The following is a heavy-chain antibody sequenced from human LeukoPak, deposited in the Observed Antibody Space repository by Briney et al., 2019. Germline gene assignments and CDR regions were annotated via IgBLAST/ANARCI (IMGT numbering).Heavy chain of an antibody. CDR1: GGSISSSSYY. Sequence: SETLSLTCTVSGGSISSSSYYWGWIRQPPGKGLEWIGSIYYSGSTYYNPSLKSRVTISVDTSKNQFSLKLSSVTAADTAVYYCTRDHYYDTYSYWGQGTLVTVSS. CDR2: IYYSGST. CDR3: TRDHYYDTYSY. D-gene: IGHD3-22*01. V-gene: IGHV4-39*07. J-gene: IGHJ4*02.